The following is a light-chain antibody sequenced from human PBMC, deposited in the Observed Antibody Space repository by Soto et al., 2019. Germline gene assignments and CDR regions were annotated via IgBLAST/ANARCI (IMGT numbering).Light chain of an antibody. CDR2: DAS. J-gene: IGKJ1*01. Sequence: DIQMTQSPSTLSASVGDRVTMTCRASQSVSSWLAWYQQKPGKAPKLLIYDASSLESGVPSRFSGSGSGTEFTLTISSLQPDDFATYYCQQYNSYRTFGQGTKVDIK. CDR1: QSVSSW. V-gene: IGKV1-5*01. CDR3: QQYNSYRT.